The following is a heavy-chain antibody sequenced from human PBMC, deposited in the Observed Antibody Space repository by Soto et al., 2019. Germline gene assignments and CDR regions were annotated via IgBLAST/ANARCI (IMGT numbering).Heavy chain of an antibody. CDR2: ISPYNGNT. J-gene: IGHJ3*02. V-gene: IGHV1-18*01. D-gene: IGHD2-21*01. CDR3: ARDQTKLLTDAFDI. Sequence: HVQLVQSGAEVKKPGASLKVSCKASGYTFISYGVTWVRQAPGQGLEWLGWISPYNGNTNYAQKFQGRITMPTDTSTSTFYMDLRSLRTDDTAVYYFARDQTKLLTDAFDIWGQGTMVVVSS. CDR1: GYTFISYG.